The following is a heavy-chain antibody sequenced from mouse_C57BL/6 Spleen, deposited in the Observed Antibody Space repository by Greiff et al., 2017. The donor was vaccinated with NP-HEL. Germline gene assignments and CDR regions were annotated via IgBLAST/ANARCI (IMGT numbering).Heavy chain of an antibody. J-gene: IGHJ4*01. CDR1: GYTFTDYY. CDR3: ARSSFYAMDY. CDR2: INPNNGGT. V-gene: IGHV1-26*01. Sequence: EVQLQQSGPELVKPGASVKISCKASGYTFTDYYMNWVKQSPGKSLEWIGDINPNNGGTSYNQKFKGPATLTVDKSSSTAYMELRSLTSEDSAVYYCARSSFYAMDYWGQGTSVTVSS.